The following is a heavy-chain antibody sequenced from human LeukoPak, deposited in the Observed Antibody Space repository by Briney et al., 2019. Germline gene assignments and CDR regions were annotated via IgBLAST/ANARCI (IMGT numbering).Heavy chain of an antibody. V-gene: IGHV3-48*01. CDR1: GFTFSSYS. CDR2: ISSSSSTI. CDR3: ARGYSSSLYYFDY. J-gene: IGHJ4*02. Sequence: GGSLRLPCAASGFTFSSYSMNWVRQAPGKGLEWVSYISSSSSTIYYADSVKGRFTIPRDNAKNSLYLQMNSLRAEDTAVYYCARGYSSSLYYFDYWGQGTLVTVSS. D-gene: IGHD6-13*01.